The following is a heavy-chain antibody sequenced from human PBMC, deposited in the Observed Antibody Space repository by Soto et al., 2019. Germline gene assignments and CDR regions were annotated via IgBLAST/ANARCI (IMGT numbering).Heavy chain of an antibody. Sequence: QVQLVQSGAEVKKPGSSVKVSCKASGGTFNSYTFSWLRQAPGHGPEWMGRIVPFLSLTNYPQKFEGRVPITADKSTSTAYMELSSLRSDDSAIYYCAVYCSDSNCQGAFDIWGQGTRVTVS. CDR2: IVPFLSLT. V-gene: IGHV1-69*02. CDR3: AVYCSDSNCQGAFDI. D-gene: IGHD2-15*01. J-gene: IGHJ3*02. CDR1: GGTFNSYT.